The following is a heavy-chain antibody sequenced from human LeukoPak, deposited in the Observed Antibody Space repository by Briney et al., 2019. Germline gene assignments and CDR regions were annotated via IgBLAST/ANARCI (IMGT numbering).Heavy chain of an antibody. J-gene: IGHJ6*02. CDR3: ARENYYGMEV. Sequence: PETLSLTCAVYGGSFSSYYWSWIRQPPGKGLEWIGEINHSGSTNYNPSLKSRVTMSVDTSKNQFSLKLNSVTAADTAVYYCARENYYGMEVWGQGTSVIVSS. CDR1: GGSFSSYY. V-gene: IGHV4-34*01. CDR2: INHSGST.